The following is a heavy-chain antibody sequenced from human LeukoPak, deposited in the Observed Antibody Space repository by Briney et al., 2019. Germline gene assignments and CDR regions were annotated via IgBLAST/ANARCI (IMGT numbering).Heavy chain of an antibody. Sequence: ASLKDSCKASGYTFTSYGIRGVRQALGQGLEWMGWISAYNGNTNYAQKLQGRVTMTTDTSTSTAYMELRSLRSDDTAVYYCARVQLWFNAFDIWGQGTMVTVSS. CDR2: ISAYNGNT. CDR3: ARVQLWFNAFDI. V-gene: IGHV1-18*01. CDR1: GYTFTSYG. D-gene: IGHD5-18*01. J-gene: IGHJ3*02.